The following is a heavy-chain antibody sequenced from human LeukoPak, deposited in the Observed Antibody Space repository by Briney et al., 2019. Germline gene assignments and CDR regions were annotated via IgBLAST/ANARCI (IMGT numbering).Heavy chain of an antibody. CDR3: AQDRGATVTTFAH. CDR1: GFTFSLYV. J-gene: IGHJ4*02. D-gene: IGHD4-17*01. CDR2: ISASGGSR. V-gene: IGHV3-23*01. Sequence: PGGSLRLSCAASGFTFSLYVMSWVRQAPGKGLVWFSGISASGGSRYYADSVKGRFTISRDNSRNTVFLQGNSLRGDDTAVYYCAQDRGATVTTFAHWGLGTLVTVSS.